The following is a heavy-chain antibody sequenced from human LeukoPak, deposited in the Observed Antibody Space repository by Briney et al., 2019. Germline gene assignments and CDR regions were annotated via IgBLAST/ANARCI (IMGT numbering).Heavy chain of an antibody. V-gene: IGHV5-51*01. J-gene: IGHJ4*02. CDR2: IYPADSDT. CDR3: ARLGTRSLRAVPGTTKFDY. CDR1: GYSYTSYC. D-gene: IGHD6-19*01. Sequence: GESLKISCKGSGYSYTSYCIAWVRQMPGKGLEWMGIIYPADSDTRYSPSLQGQVTISADKSISTAYLQWSSLKASDTAIYYCARLGTRSLRAVPGTTKFDYWGQGTLVTVSS.